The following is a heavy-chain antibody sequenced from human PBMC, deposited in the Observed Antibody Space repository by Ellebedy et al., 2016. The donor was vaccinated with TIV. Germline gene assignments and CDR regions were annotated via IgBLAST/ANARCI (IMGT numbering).Heavy chain of an antibody. CDR3: ARQVEAGGDWEYFDWLLVAFDI. CDR2: IYPGDSDT. CDR1: GYSFTSYC. V-gene: IGHV5-51*01. J-gene: IGHJ3*02. Sequence: PGGSLRLSCQGSGYSFTSYCIGWVRQMPGKGLEWMGIIYPGDSDTRYSPSFQGQVTISADKSTTTAYLQWRSLKASDTAMYYCARQVEAGGDWEYFDWLLVAFDIWGQGTMVTVSS. D-gene: IGHD3-9*01.